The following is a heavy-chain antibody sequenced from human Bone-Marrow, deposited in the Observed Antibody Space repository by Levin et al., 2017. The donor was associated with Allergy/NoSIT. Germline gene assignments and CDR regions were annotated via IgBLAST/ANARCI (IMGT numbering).Heavy chain of an antibody. J-gene: IGHJ3*02. CDR2: INPNRGDT. Sequence: GASVKVSCKASGYTFTDYFIHWVRLAPGQGLEWMGWINPNRGDTDSSQNFQGTVTMTRDTSISTAYMEVTSLTSNDTALYYCARISSAAFDMWGQGTVVTVSS. V-gene: IGHV1-2*02. D-gene: IGHD6-19*01. CDR1: GYTFTDYF. CDR3: ARISSAAFDM.